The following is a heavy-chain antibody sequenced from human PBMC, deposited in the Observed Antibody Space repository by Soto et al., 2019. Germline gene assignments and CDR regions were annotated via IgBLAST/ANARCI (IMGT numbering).Heavy chain of an antibody. D-gene: IGHD6-19*01. CDR2: VYHSGTS. J-gene: IGHJ5*02. CDR1: GVSISTSTDY. Sequence: QLQLQESGPGLVKPSETLSLTCSVSGVSISTSTDYWGWIRQPPGKGLEWIGSVYHSGTSYYNPSLKSRVPISFDTSKNQFSLNMNSVTAADTAVYYCAVIGYSSGWSWSPGTLVTVSS. V-gene: IGHV4-39*01. CDR3: AVIGYSSGWS.